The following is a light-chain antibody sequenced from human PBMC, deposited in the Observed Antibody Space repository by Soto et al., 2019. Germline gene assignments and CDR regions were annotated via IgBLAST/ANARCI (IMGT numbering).Light chain of an antibody. J-gene: IGLJ2*01. V-gene: IGLV2-14*01. Sequence: QSVLTQPASVSGSPRQSITISCTGTSSDVGGYDYVSWFQQHPGKVPKLIIYEVNNRPSGVSNRFSGSKSGNTASLTISGLQPEDEADYYCTSYTTTATPVVFGGGTKLTVL. CDR1: SSDVGGYDY. CDR2: EVN. CDR3: TSYTTTATPVV.